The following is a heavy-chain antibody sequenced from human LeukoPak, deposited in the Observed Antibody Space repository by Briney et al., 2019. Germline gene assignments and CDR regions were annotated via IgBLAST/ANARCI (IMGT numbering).Heavy chain of an antibody. J-gene: IGHJ5*02. CDR1: GFTFSSYA. Sequence: GGSLRLSCAASGFTFSSYAMHWVRQAPGKGLEWVAVISYDGSNRYYADSVKGRFTISRDNSKNTPYLQMNSLRAEDTAVYYCARQAAKGWFDPWGQGTLVTVSS. V-gene: IGHV3-30*04. CDR3: ARQAAKGWFDP. D-gene: IGHD6-25*01. CDR2: ISYDGSNR.